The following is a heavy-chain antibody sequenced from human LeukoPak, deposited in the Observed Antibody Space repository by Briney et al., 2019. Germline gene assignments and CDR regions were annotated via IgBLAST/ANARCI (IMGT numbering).Heavy chain of an antibody. Sequence: SQTLSLTCAISGDSVSRDSIAWNWIRQSPSRGLEWLGRTYYKSAWYNDYAVSVKGRIIINPDTSKNQFSLQLNSVTPEDTAVYYCARGTGWHQFDYWGQGILVTVSS. CDR3: ARGTGWHQFDY. J-gene: IGHJ4*02. CDR2: TYYKSAWYN. V-gene: IGHV6-1*01. CDR1: GDSVSRDSIA. D-gene: IGHD6-19*01.